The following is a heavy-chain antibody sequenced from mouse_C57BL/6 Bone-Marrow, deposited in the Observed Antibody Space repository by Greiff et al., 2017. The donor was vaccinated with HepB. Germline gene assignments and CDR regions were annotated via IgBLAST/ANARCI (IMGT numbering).Heavy chain of an antibody. V-gene: IGHV14-4*01. CDR2: IDPENGDT. CDR3: LYLFDY. J-gene: IGHJ2*01. CDR1: GFNIKDDY. Sequence: EVKVEESGAELVRPGASVKLSCTASGFNIKDDYMHWVKQRPEQGLEWIGWIDPENGDTEYASKFQGKATITADTSSNTAYLQLSSLTSEDTAVYYCLYLFDYWGQGTTLTVSS. D-gene: IGHD5-5*01.